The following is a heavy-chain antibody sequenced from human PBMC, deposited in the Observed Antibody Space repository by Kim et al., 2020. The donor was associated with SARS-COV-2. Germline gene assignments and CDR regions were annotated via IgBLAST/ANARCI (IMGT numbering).Heavy chain of an antibody. J-gene: IGHJ5*02. Sequence: SETLSLTCTVSGGSISSYYWSWIRQPAGKGLEWIGRIYTSGSTNYNPSLKSRVTMSVDTSKNQFSLKLSSVTAADTAVYYCARDPISSESYYDSSGPFDPWGQGTLVTVSS. D-gene: IGHD3-22*01. V-gene: IGHV4-4*07. CDR2: IYTSGST. CDR1: GGSISSYY. CDR3: ARDPISSESYYDSSGPFDP.